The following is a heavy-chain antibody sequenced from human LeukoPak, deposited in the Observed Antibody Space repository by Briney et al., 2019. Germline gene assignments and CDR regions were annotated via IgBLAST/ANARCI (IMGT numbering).Heavy chain of an antibody. J-gene: IGHJ4*02. CDR1: GGSISSGGYY. V-gene: IGHV4-31*03. Sequence: SQTLSLTCTVSGGSISSGGYYWSWIRQHPGEGLEWIGYIYYSGSTYYNPSLKSRVTISVDTSKNQFSLKLSSVTAADTAVYYCARGDDIFPGAYFDYWGQGTLVTVSS. CDR3: ARGDDIFPGAYFDY. D-gene: IGHD3-9*01. CDR2: IYYSGST.